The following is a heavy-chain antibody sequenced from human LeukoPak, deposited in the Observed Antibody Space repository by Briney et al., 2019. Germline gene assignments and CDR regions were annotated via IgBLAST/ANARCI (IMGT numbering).Heavy chain of an antibody. CDR3: ARLRKSRVIRGLVAIYFDY. CDR1: GYTFTSYY. CDR2: INPSGGST. V-gene: IGHV1-46*01. D-gene: IGHD3/OR15-3a*01. Sequence: ASVKVSCKASGYTFTSYYMHWVRQAPGQGLEWMGIINPSGGSTSYAQKFQGRVTMTRDMSTSTVYMELSSLRSEDTAVYYCARLRKSRVIRGLVAIYFDYWGQGTLVTVSS. J-gene: IGHJ4*02.